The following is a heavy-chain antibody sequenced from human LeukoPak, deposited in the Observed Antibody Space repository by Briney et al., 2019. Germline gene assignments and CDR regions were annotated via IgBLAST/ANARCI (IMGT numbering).Heavy chain of an antibody. J-gene: IGHJ4*02. CDR1: GFTFSSYW. V-gene: IGHV3-30*02. CDR3: ARDQGGATGY. D-gene: IGHD1-26*01. CDR2: IRYDGSNK. Sequence: GGSLRLSCEASGFTFSSYWMGWVRQAPGKGLEWVAFIRYDGSNKYYADSVKGRFTISRDNSKNTLYLQMNSLRAEDTAVYYCARDQGGATGYWGQGTLVTVSS.